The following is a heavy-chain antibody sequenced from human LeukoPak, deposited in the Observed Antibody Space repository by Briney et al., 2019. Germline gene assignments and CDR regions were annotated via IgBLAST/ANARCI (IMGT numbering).Heavy chain of an antibody. CDR1: GFTFNSYW. CDR2: IKQDGSEK. J-gene: IGHJ4*02. CDR3: ARGGTSYDSSGYYRDYFDY. D-gene: IGHD3-22*01. Sequence: GGSLRLSCAASGFTFNSYWMSWVRQAPGKGLEWVANIKQDGSEKYYVDSVKGRFTISRDNAKNSLYLQMNSLRAEDTAVYYCARGGTSYDSSGYYRDYFDYWGQGTLVTVSS. V-gene: IGHV3-7*01.